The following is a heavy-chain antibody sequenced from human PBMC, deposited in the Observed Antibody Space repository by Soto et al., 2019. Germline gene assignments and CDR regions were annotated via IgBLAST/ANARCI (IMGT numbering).Heavy chain of an antibody. CDR2: INHSGST. J-gene: IGHJ4*02. D-gene: IGHD3-3*01. CDR3: ERRYYDFWSGYYTY. Sequence: SETLSLTCAVYGGSFSGYYWSWIRQPPGKGLEWIGEINHSGSTNYNPSLKSRVTISVDTSKNQFSLKLSSVTAADTAVYYCERRYYDFWSGYYTYWGQGTLVTVS. CDR1: GGSFSGYY. V-gene: IGHV4-34*01.